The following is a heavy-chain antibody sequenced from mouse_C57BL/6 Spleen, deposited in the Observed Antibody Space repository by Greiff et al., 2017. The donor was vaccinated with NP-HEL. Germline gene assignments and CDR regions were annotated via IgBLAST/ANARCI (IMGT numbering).Heavy chain of an antibody. V-gene: IGHV8-12*01. CDR1: GFSLSTSGMG. CDR3: ARSLYGSSHWYFDV. D-gene: IGHD1-1*01. J-gene: IGHJ1*03. CDR2: IYWDDDK. Sequence: QVTLKVSGPGILQSSQTLSLTCSFSGFSLSTSGMGVSWIRQPSGNGLEWLAHIYWDDDKRYNPSLKSRLPISKDTSRNQVFLKITSVDTADTATYYSARSLYGSSHWYFDVWGTGTTVTVSS.